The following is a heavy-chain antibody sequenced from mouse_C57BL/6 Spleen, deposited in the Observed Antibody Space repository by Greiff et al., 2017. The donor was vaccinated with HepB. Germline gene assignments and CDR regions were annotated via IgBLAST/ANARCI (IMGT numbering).Heavy chain of an antibody. D-gene: IGHD2-1*01. Sequence: EVQRVESEGGLVQPGSSMKLSCTASGFTFSDYYMAWVRQVPEKGLEWVANINYDGSSTYYLDSLKSRFIISRDNAKNILYLQMSSLKSEDTATYYCARGYGNYVAWFAYWGQGTLVTVSA. V-gene: IGHV5-16*01. CDR1: GFTFSDYY. CDR3: ARGYGNYVAWFAY. CDR2: INYDGSST. J-gene: IGHJ3*01.